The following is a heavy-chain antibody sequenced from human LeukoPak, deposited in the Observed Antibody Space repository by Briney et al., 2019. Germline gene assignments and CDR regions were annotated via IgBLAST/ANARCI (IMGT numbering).Heavy chain of an antibody. J-gene: IGHJ5*02. V-gene: IGHV3-23*01. CDR1: GFTFNNYA. CDR3: ATFCSGGDCYSFAP. Sequence: TGGSLRLSCAASGFTFNNYAMTWVRQAPGKGLEWVSTIIGSGGSTDYADSVKGRFTISGDNSKDTLFLQMDSLRVEDTAVYYCATFCSGGDCYSFAPWGQGTLVTVSS. CDR2: IIGSGGST. D-gene: IGHD2-15*01.